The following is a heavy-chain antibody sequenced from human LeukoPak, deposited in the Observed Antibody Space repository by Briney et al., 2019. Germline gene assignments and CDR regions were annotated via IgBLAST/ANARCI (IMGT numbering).Heavy chain of an antibody. CDR1: GDSISSSSYY. V-gene: IGHV4-39*01. J-gene: IGHJ5*02. Sequence: SETLSLTCTVSGDSISSSSYYWGWIRQPPGKGLEWIGSIFYSGSTYYNPSLKSRVALSADTSKSQFSLKLTSVTAADTAVYYCARHEKRGSCGSSTNCYWYWFDHWGQGTLVTVSS. CDR2: IFYSGST. CDR3: ARHEKRGSCGSSTNCYWYWFDH. D-gene: IGHD2-2*01.